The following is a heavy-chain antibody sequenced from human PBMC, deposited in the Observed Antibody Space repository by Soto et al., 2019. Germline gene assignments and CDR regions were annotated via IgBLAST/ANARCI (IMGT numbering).Heavy chain of an antibody. V-gene: IGHV3-23*01. Sequence: EVHLLESGGGLVQPGGSLRLSCVASGFTFSTFAMSWVRQPPGKGLEWVSGLTGSGGSPNYADSVKGRFTISRDNSKNTLYLQMNSMRAEATAIYDCAKDLYGAGNYRFAFWGQGTLVTVSS. J-gene: IGHJ4*02. CDR2: LTGSGGSP. CDR3: AKDLYGAGNYRFAF. D-gene: IGHD3-10*01. CDR1: GFTFSTFA.